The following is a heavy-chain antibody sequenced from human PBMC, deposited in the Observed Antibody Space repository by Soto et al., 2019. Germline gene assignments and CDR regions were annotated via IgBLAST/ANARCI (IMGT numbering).Heavy chain of an antibody. J-gene: IGHJ4*02. V-gene: IGHV3-11*06. Sequence: GGSLRLSCAASGFTFSDYYMSWIRQAPGKGLEWVSYISSSSSYTNYADSVKGRFTISRDNAKNSLYLQMNSLRAEDTAVYYCARAHYDYGDPRLFTYFDYWGQGTLVTVSS. CDR3: ARAHYDYGDPRLFTYFDY. CDR2: ISSSSSYT. CDR1: GFTFSDYY. D-gene: IGHD4-17*01.